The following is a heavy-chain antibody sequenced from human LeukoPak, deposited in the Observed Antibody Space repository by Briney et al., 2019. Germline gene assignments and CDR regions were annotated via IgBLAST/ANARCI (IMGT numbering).Heavy chain of an antibody. Sequence: PGGSLRLSCTASGFTFSNYGMHWVRQAPGKGLEWVAFIRYDGSNKYYVDSVKGRFTISRDNSKNTLYLQMNSLRAEDTAVYYCAKGSRGDILTGYRNWGQGTLVTVSS. D-gene: IGHD3-9*01. CDR3: AKGSRGDILTGYRN. J-gene: IGHJ4*02. V-gene: IGHV3-30*02. CDR1: GFTFSNYG. CDR2: IRYDGSNK.